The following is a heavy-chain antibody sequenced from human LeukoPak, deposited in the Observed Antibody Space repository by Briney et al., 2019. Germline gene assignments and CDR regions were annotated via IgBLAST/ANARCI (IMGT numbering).Heavy chain of an antibody. Sequence: GASVKVSCKASGYTFTIYEINWVRQAPGQGLEWMGWISAYNGHTNYAQKLQGRVTVSTDTSTSTAYMELRSLRSDDTAVYYCATGGRWELPRPYAFEIWGQGTMVTVSS. CDR1: GYTFTIYE. D-gene: IGHD1-26*01. CDR3: ATGGRWELPRPYAFEI. CDR2: ISAYNGHT. J-gene: IGHJ3*02. V-gene: IGHV1-18*01.